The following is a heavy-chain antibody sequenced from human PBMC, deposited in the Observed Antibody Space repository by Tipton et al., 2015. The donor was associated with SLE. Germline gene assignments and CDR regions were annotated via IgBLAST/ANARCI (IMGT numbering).Heavy chain of an antibody. D-gene: IGHD3-10*01. J-gene: IGHJ3*01. CDR2: INHSGST. CDR1: GGSFSGYY. Sequence: TLSLTCAVYGGSFSGYYWSWIRQPPGKGLEWIGEINHSGSTNYNPSLKSRVTISVDTSKNQFSLKLYSVTAADTAVYYCARGSRYYAFDLWGQGTMVTVSS. V-gene: IGHV4-34*01. CDR3: ARGSRYYAFDL.